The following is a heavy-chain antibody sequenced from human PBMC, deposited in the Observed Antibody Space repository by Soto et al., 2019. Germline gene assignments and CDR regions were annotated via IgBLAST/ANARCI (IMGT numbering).Heavy chain of an antibody. V-gene: IGHV4-61*01. Sequence: QVQLQESGPGLVKPSETLSLTCTVSGGSVSSGSYYWSWIRQPPGKGLEWIGYIYYSGSTNYNPSLKSRVTISVDTSKNQFSLKLSSVTAADTAVYYCARGERWLQFLNWFDPWGQGTLVTVSS. CDR2: IYYSGST. D-gene: IGHD5-12*01. CDR3: ARGERWLQFLNWFDP. CDR1: GGSVSSGSYY. J-gene: IGHJ5*02.